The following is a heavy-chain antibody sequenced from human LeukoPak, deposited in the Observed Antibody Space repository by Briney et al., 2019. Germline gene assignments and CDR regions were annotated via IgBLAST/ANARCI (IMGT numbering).Heavy chain of an antibody. CDR1: GGSISSGSYY. Sequence: PSQTLSLTCTVSGGSISSGSYYWSWIRQPAGKGREWIGRIYTSGSTNYNPSLKSRVTISVDTSKNQFSLKLSSVTAADTAVYYCAFSLNADAFDIWGQGTMVTVSS. CDR3: AFSLNADAFDI. V-gene: IGHV4-61*02. D-gene: IGHD3-9*01. J-gene: IGHJ3*02. CDR2: IYTSGST.